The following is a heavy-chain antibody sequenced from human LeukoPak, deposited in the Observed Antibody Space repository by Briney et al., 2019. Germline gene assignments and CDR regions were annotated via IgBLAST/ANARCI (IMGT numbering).Heavy chain of an antibody. CDR1: GFTFSRFG. CDR3: ARDSSGWYGWFDP. CDR2: IYSGGTT. J-gene: IGHJ5*02. D-gene: IGHD6-19*01. Sequence: GGSLRLSCAASGFTFSRFGMNWVRQAPGKGLEWVSVIYSGGTTCYADSVKGRFTISRDNSKNTLYLQMNSLRAEDTAVYYCARDSSGWYGWFDPWGQGTLVTVSS. V-gene: IGHV3-53*01.